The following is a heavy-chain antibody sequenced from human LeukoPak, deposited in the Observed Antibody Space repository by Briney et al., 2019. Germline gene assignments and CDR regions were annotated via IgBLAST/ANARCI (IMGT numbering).Heavy chain of an antibody. J-gene: IGHJ4*02. D-gene: IGHD3-3*01. CDR2: INHSGST. Sequence: SETLSLTCALYGGSFSGYYWSWIRQPPGKGLEWIGEINHSGSTNYNPSLKSRVTISVDTSKNQFSLKLSSVTAADTAVYYCARGTTIFGVVSPNQDYWGQGTLVTVPS. V-gene: IGHV4-34*01. CDR3: ARGTTIFGVVSPNQDY. CDR1: GGSFSGYY.